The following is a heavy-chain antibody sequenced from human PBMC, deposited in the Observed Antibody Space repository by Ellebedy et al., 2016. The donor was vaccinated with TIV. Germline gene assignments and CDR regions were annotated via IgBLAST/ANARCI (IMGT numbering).Heavy chain of an antibody. Sequence: GGSLRLSCAASGFTFGSFAMHWVRQAPGKGLEWLSVISGGGDNTNHADSVKGRFTIIRDNSKNTLYLQMDRLRAEEPAVYYCAKGTSSGFNYDRVGCEYWGQGTLVTVSS. V-gene: IGHV3-23*01. CDR1: GFTFGSFA. J-gene: IGHJ4*02. CDR3: AKGTSSGFNYDRVGCEY. D-gene: IGHD3-22*01. CDR2: ISGGGDNT.